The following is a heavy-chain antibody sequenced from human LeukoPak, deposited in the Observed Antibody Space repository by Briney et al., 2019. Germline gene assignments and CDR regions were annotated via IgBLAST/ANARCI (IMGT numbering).Heavy chain of an antibody. Sequence: SETLSLTCTVSGGSISSHYWSWIRQPPGKGLEWIGYIYYSGSTNYNPSLKSRVTISVDTSKNQFSLKLSSVTAADTAVYYCARGQSSGPPFLDYHYYMDVWGKGTTVTVSS. CDR2: IYYSGST. J-gene: IGHJ6*03. CDR3: ARGQSSGPPFLDYHYYMDV. V-gene: IGHV4-59*11. D-gene: IGHD3-3*01. CDR1: GGSISSHY.